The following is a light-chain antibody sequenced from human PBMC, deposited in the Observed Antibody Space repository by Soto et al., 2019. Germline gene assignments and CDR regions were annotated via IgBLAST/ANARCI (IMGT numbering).Light chain of an antibody. V-gene: IGKV3-20*01. J-gene: IGKJ4*01. Sequence: EIVLTQSPGTLSLSPGERATLSCRASQSVSSSYLAWYQQKPGQAPRLLIYGASSRATGIPDRFSGSGSGTDFTLTISRLEPKDFAVYYCQQYGSSPPVTFGGGTKVDIK. CDR2: GAS. CDR1: QSVSSSY. CDR3: QQYGSSPPVT.